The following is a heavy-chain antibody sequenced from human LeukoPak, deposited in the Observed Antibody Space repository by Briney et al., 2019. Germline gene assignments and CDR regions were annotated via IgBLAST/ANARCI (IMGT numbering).Heavy chain of an antibody. CDR2: INHSGST. V-gene: IGHV4-34*01. Sequence: PSETLSLTCAVYGGSFNGYYWSWIRQPPGKGLEWIGEINHSGSTNYNPSLKSRVTISVDTSKNQFSLKLSSVTAADTAVYYCARGRAPGNYDILTGYYQRFDYWGQGTLVTVSS. CDR1: GGSFNGYY. CDR3: ARGRAPGNYDILTGYYQRFDY. D-gene: IGHD3-9*01. J-gene: IGHJ4*02.